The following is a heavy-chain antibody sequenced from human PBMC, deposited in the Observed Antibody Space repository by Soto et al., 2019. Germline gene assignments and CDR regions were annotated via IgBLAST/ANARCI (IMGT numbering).Heavy chain of an antibody. V-gene: IGHV3-30*04. CDR3: ARSRSGAVADSFDF. Sequence: GGSLRLSCAASGFSFSRYAIHWVRQAPGKGLEWVAVISKDGSHKYYLESVKGRFTISRDNSKNILSLQMNSLRDEDTAVYYCARSRSGAVADSFDFWGQGTLVTVSS. D-gene: IGHD3-10*01. J-gene: IGHJ4*02. CDR2: ISKDGSHK. CDR1: GFSFSRYA.